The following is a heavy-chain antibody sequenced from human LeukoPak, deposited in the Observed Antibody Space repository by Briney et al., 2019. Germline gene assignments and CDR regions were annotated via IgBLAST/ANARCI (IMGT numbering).Heavy chain of an antibody. D-gene: IGHD5-24*01. V-gene: IGHV4-39*02. Sequence: SETLSLTCTLSRGSISSTSYYWGWIRQPPGKGLEWIGSIYYSGITYYNPSLKSRVTISVDTSKNQFSLNLNSVTAVDTAVYYCARESSDGYNWLPPPHKFDYWGQGTLVTVSS. CDR2: IYYSGIT. J-gene: IGHJ4*02. CDR1: RGSISSTSYY. CDR3: ARESSDGYNWLPPPHKFDY.